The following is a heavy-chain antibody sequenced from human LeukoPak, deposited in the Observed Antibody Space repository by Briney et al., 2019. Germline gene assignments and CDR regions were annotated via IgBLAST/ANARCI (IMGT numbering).Heavy chain of an antibody. CDR2: ISTSGGST. CDR3: AKGRTSGYYAHFDQ. V-gene: IGHV3-23*01. D-gene: IGHD3-22*01. CDR1: GFTFNTYD. J-gene: IGHJ4*02. Sequence: PGGSLGLSCAASGFTFNTYDMSWVRQAPGKGLEWVSSISTSGGSTYYADSVKGRFTISRDNSKNTLYLQMNSLRAEDTAVYYCAKGRTSGYYAHFDQWGQGTQVTVSS.